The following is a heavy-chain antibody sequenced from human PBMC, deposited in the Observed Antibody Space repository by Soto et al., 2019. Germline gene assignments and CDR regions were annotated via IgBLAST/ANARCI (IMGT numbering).Heavy chain of an antibody. Sequence: QVQLQQWGAGLLKPSETLSLTCAVYGGSFSGYYWSWIRQPPGKGLEWIGEINHSGSTNYNPSLKSRVTISVDTSKNQFPPKLSSVTAADTAVYYCARAPENTYYYYYHMDVWGKGTTVTVSS. V-gene: IGHV4-34*01. CDR1: GGSFSGYY. J-gene: IGHJ6*03. CDR3: ARAPENTYYYYYHMDV. CDR2: INHSGST.